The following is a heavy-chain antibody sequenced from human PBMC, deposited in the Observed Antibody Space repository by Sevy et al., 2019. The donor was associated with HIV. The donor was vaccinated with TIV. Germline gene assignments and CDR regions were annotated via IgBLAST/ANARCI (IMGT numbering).Heavy chain of an antibody. CDR2: INHSGST. D-gene: IGHD3-10*01. Sequence: SETLSLTCAVYGGSFSGYYWSWIRQPPGKGLEWIGEINHSGSTNYNPSLKSRVTISVDTSKNQFSLKLSSVTAADTAVYYCARGSLITMVRGVRNWFDPWGQGTLVTVSS. CDR1: GGSFSGYY. J-gene: IGHJ5*02. V-gene: IGHV4-34*01. CDR3: ARGSLITMVRGVRNWFDP.